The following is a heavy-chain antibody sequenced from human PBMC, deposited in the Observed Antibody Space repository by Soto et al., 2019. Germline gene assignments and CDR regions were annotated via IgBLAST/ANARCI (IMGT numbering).Heavy chain of an antibody. D-gene: IGHD3-16*01. Sequence: EVQLVESGGGLVQPGRSLRLSCAASGFTFDDYAMHWVRQAPGKGLEWVSGISGNSGSIGYAGSVKGRFTISRDNAKNSLYLQMNSLRAEDTALYYFAKGGTLDYYYYMDVWGKGTTVTVSS. V-gene: IGHV3-9*01. CDR3: AKGGTLDYYYYMDV. J-gene: IGHJ6*03. CDR1: GFTFDDYA. CDR2: ISGNSGSI.